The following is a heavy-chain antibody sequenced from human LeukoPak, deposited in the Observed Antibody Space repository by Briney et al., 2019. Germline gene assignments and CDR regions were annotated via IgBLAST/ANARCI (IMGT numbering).Heavy chain of an antibody. CDR3: ARGGSYYYDSSGYSDY. V-gene: IGHV3-23*01. CDR1: GFSFDNDA. CDR2: ISSGGVAT. Sequence: PAGGSLRLSCAASGFSFDNDAMTWVRQAPGKGLEWVSSISSGGVATYYADSVKGRFSISRDNSKNTLYLRMNSLRAEDTAVYYCARGGSYYYDSSGYSDYWGQGTLVTVSS. J-gene: IGHJ4*02. D-gene: IGHD3-22*01.